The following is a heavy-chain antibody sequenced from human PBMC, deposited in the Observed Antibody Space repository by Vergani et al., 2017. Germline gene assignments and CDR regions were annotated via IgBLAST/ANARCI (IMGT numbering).Heavy chain of an antibody. V-gene: IGHV3-21*04. CDR3: AKDITVVPAAAPTR. Sequence: EVQLVESGGGLVKPGGSLRLSCAASGFTFSSYSMNWVRQAPGKGLEWVSSISSSSSYIYYADSVKGRFTISRDNSKNTLYLQMNSLRAEDTAVYYCAKDITVVPAAAPTRWGQGTLVTVSS. J-gene: IGHJ4*02. CDR2: ISSSSSYI. D-gene: IGHD2-2*01. CDR1: GFTFSSYS.